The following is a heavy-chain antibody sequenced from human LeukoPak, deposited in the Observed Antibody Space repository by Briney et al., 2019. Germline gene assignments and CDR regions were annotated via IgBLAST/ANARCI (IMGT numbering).Heavy chain of an antibody. D-gene: IGHD1-7*01. CDR3: ARGNWNYGYY. Sequence: SETLSLTCAVSGYFISSGYYWGWIRQPPGKGLEWIGSIYHSGSTYYNPSLKSRVTISVDTSKNQFSLKLSSVTAADTAVYYCARGNWNYGYYWGQGTLVTVSS. V-gene: IGHV4-38-2*01. CDR2: IYHSGST. CDR1: GYFISSGYY. J-gene: IGHJ4*02.